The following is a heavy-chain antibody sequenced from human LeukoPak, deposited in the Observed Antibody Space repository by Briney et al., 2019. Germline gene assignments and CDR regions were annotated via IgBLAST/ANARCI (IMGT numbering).Heavy chain of an antibody. D-gene: IGHD3-3*01. Sequence: ASVKVSCNASGYTFTSYGISWVRQAPGQGLEWMGWISAYNGNTNYAQKLQGRVTLTTDTSTSTAYMELRSLRSDDTAVYYCARDGFLEWNYYMDVWGKGTTVTVSS. CDR3: ARDGFLEWNYYMDV. J-gene: IGHJ6*03. CDR1: GYTFTSYG. CDR2: ISAYNGNT. V-gene: IGHV1-18*01.